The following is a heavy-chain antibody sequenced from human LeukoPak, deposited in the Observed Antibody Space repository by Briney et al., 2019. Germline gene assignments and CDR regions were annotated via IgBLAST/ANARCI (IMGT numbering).Heavy chain of an antibody. CDR1: GYTFTGYY. D-gene: IGHD6-13*01. CDR3: ARGMYSSSWLSKHYYYYYGMDV. CDR2: INPNSGGT. Sequence: ASVKVSCKASGYTFTGYYMHWVRQAPGQGLEWMGWINPNSGGTNYAQKFRGWVTMTRDTSISTAYMELSRLRSDDTAVYYCARGMYSSSWLSKHYYYYYGMDVWGQGTTVTVSS. J-gene: IGHJ6*02. V-gene: IGHV1-2*04.